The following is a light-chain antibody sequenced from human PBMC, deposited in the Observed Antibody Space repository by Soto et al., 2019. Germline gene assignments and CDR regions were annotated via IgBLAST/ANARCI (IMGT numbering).Light chain of an antibody. J-gene: IGLJ1*01. V-gene: IGLV2-14*03. CDR1: SSDVGAYDY. CDR3: ASHPTTNTRV. CDR2: EVS. Sequence: QSALTQPASVSGSPGQSIAISCTGTSSDVGAYDYVSWYQQHPDRAPRLVIYEVSNRPSGVSNRFSGSKSVNTATLTISGLQAEDEADYYCASHPTTNTRVFGTGTKLTVL.